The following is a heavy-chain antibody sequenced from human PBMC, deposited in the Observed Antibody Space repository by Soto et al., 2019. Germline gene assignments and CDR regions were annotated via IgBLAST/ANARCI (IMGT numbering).Heavy chain of an antibody. CDR1: GGSFSGYY. J-gene: IGHJ4*02. CDR3: GSDIVANDYSGNSFDY. CDR2: INHSGST. V-gene: IGHV4-34*01. D-gene: IGHD4-4*01. Sequence: SETLSLTCAVYGGSFSGYYWTWIRQPPGTGLEWIGEINHSGSTNYNPSLKSRVTISRDNSKNTLYLQMNSLRAEDTAVYYCGSDIVANDYSGNSFDYWGQGTLVTVSS.